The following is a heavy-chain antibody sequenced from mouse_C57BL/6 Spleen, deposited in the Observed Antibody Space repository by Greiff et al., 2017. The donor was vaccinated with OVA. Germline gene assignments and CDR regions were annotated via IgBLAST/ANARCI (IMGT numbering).Heavy chain of an antibody. D-gene: IGHD1-1*01. CDR3: VRQRNYGSAYGAMDY. CDR1: GFSFNTYA. Sequence: EVKLVESGGGLVQPKGSLKLSCAASGFSFNTYAMNWVRQAPGKGLEWVARIRSKSNNYATYYADSVKDRFTISRDDSESMLYLQMNNLKTEDTAMYYCVRQRNYGSAYGAMDYWGQGTSVTVSS. CDR2: IRSKSNNYAT. V-gene: IGHV10-1*01. J-gene: IGHJ4*01.